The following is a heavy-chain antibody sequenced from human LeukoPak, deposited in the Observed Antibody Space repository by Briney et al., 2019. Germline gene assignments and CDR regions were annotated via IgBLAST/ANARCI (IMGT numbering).Heavy chain of an antibody. CDR2: ISWNSGSI. V-gene: IGHV3-9*01. J-gene: IGHJ4*02. D-gene: IGHD6-19*01. CDR1: GFTFDDYA. CDR3: AKPHSSGWYGAFDY. Sequence: GGSLRLSCAASGFTFDDYAMHWVRQAPGKGLEWVSGISWNSGSIGYADSVKGRFTISRDNAKNSLYLQMNSLRAEDTALYYCAKPHSSGWYGAFDYWGQGTLVTVSS.